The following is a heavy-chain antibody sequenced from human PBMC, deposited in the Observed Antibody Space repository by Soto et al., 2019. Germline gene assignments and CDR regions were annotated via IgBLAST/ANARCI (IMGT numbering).Heavy chain of an antibody. CDR1: GGSISSSSYY. CDR3: SRPWVSFLGYSYYMDV. J-gene: IGHJ6*03. Sequence: SETLSLTSTVSGGSISSSSYYWGWIRQPPGKGLEWIGNIYYSGSTYYNPSLKSRVTISVDTSKNQFSLKLSSVTAADTAVYYCSRPWVSFLGYSYYMDVWGKGTTVTVSS. D-gene: IGHD3-3*02. V-gene: IGHV4-39*01. CDR2: IYYSGST.